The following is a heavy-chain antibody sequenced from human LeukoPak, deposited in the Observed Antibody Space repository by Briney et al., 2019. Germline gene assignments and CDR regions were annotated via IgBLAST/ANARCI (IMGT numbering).Heavy chain of an antibody. Sequence: GGSLRLSCAASGFTFSSYAMSWVRQAPGKGLEWVSAISGSGGSTYYAASVKGRFTISRDNSKNTLHLQMNSLRAEYTCVYDCAKLTPDSSGYPFGPWGQGTLVTVSS. D-gene: IGHD3-22*01. J-gene: IGHJ5*02. V-gene: IGHV3-23*01. CDR2: ISGSGGST. CDR3: AKLTPDSSGYPFGP. CDR1: GFTFSSYA.